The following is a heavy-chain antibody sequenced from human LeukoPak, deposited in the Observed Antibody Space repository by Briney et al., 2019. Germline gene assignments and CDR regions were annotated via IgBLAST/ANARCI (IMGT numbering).Heavy chain of an antibody. Sequence: VGSLRLSCTSSEITFSSYWMSWVRQAPGKGLEWVANIEQYGSEKYYVASLKGRFTISRDNAKNSLYLQMNSLRAEDTAVYYCATSQTTSGRYGNAFDIWGQGTMVTVSS. V-gene: IGHV3-7*01. CDR2: IEQYGSEK. D-gene: IGHD6-19*01. CDR3: ATSQTTSGRYGNAFDI. CDR1: EITFSSYW. J-gene: IGHJ3*02.